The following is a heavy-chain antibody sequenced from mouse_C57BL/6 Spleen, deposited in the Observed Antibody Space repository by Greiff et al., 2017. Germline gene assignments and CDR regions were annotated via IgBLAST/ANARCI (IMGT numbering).Heavy chain of an antibody. CDR3: ARETWEGAWFAY. J-gene: IGHJ3*01. V-gene: IGHV1-55*01. Sequence: VQLQQSGAELVKPGASVKMSCKASGYTFTSYWITWVKQRPGQGLEWIGDIYPGSGSTNYNEKFKSKATLTVDTSSSTAYMQISSLTSEDSAVYYCARETWEGAWFAYWGQGTLVTVSA. CDR2: IYPGSGST. D-gene: IGHD4-1*01. CDR1: GYTFTSYW.